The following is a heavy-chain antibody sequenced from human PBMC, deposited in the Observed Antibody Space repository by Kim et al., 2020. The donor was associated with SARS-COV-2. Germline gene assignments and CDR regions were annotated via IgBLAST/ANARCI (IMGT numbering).Heavy chain of an antibody. V-gene: IGHV4-4*09. J-gene: IGHJ3*02. Sequence: PSLKSRVTISVDTSKNQFSLKLSSVTAADTAVYYCARSSYGGNSVYAFDIWGQGTMVTVSS. D-gene: IGHD4-17*01. CDR3: ARSSYGGNSVYAFDI.